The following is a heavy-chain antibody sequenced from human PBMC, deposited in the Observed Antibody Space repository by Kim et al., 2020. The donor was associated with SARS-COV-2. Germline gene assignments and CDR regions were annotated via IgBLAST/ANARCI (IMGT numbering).Heavy chain of an antibody. CDR1: GYTFTSYG. Sequence: ASVKVSCKASGYTFTSYGISWVRQAPGQGLEWLGWTSAYTGNTNYAQKLQGRVTMTTDTSTSPAYMELRILRSDDTAVYYCSRVATHYYYGMAVWGQGT. V-gene: IGHV1-18*01. CDR2: TSAYTGNT. J-gene: IGHJ6*02. D-gene: IGHD5-12*01. CDR3: SRVATHYYYGMAV.